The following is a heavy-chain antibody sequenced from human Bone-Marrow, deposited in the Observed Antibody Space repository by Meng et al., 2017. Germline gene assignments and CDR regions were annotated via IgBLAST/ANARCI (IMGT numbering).Heavy chain of an antibody. CDR1: GFSFSSYS. J-gene: IGHJ4*02. CDR2: ISSSGSTI. D-gene: IGHD3-22*01. V-gene: IGHV3-48*04. Sequence: GESLKISCAASGFSFSSYSMNWVRQAPGKGLEWVSYISSSGSTIYYADSVKGRFTISRDNAKNSLYLQMNSLRAEDTAVYYCASRKEYYYDSSGYYSPTDYWGQGTLVTVSS. CDR3: ASRKEYYYDSSGYYSPTDY.